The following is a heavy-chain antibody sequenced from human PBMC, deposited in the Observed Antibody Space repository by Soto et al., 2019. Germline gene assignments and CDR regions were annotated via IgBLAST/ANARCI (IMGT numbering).Heavy chain of an antibody. D-gene: IGHD6-6*01. CDR1: GFTFSSYA. CDR3: ARDHQQLVLGNWHYFDY. J-gene: IGHJ4*02. CDR2: ISYDGSNK. V-gene: IGHV3-30-3*01. Sequence: RRLSCAASGFTFSSYAMHWVRQAPGKGLEWVAVISYDGSNKYYADSVKGRFTISRDNSKNTLYLQMNSLRAEDTAVYYCARDHQQLVLGNWHYFDYWGQGTLVTVSS.